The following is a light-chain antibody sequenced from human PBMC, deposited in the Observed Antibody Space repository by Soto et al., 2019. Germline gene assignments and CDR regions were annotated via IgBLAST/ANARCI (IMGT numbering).Light chain of an antibody. Sequence: DIQMTQSPSSLSASVGDRVTITCRASQSIGKHLNWYQQKPGKAPKFLIYAASSLQGGVPSRFSGSGSGTEFTLIISSLQPDDFATYYCQQYNSYSITFGQGTRLEIK. CDR1: QSIGKH. V-gene: IGKV1-16*01. J-gene: IGKJ5*01. CDR3: QQYNSYSIT. CDR2: AAS.